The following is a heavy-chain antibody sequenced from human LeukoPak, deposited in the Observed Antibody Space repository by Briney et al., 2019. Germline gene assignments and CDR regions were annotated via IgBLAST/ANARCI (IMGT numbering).Heavy chain of an antibody. Sequence: ASVKVSCKASGYTFTGYYMHWVRQAPGQGLEWMGWINPNSGGTNYAQKFQGRVTMTRDTSISTAYMKLSRLRSDDTAVYYCARAIKTNWNYYYYYMDVWGKGTTVTVSS. D-gene: IGHD1-20*01. V-gene: IGHV1-2*02. CDR1: GYTFTGYY. J-gene: IGHJ6*03. CDR2: INPNSGGT. CDR3: ARAIKTNWNYYYYYMDV.